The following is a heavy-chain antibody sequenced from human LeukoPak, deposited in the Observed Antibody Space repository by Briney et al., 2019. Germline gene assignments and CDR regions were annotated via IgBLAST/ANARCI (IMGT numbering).Heavy chain of an antibody. CDR2: IWYDGSNK. CDR1: GFTFSSYG. D-gene: IGHD2-2*03. Sequence: GGSLRLSCAASGFTFSSYGMHWVRQAPGKGLEWVAVIWYDGSNKYYADSVKGRFAISRDNSKNTLYLQMNSLRAEDTAVYYCARSGYCSSTSCCNLFDYWGQGTLVTVSS. CDR3: ARSGYCSSTSCCNLFDY. V-gene: IGHV3-33*01. J-gene: IGHJ4*02.